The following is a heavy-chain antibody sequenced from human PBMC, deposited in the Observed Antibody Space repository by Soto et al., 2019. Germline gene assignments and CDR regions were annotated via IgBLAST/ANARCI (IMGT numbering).Heavy chain of an antibody. Sequence: XSLKLSWKGFVYSNTCYGVGWVRHETGQGLEWMGWISAYNGNTNYAQKLQGRVTMTTDTSTSPANMELRSLRSDDTAVYFFARGRWLVPRGYGMDAWGQGLTGTVSS. J-gene: IGHJ6*02. CDR3: ARGRWLVPRGYGMDA. D-gene: IGHD6-19*01. CDR2: ISAYNGNT. V-gene: IGHV1-18*01. CDR1: VYSNTCYG.